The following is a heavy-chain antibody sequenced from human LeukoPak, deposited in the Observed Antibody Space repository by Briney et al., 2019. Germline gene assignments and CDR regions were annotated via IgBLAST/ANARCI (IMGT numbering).Heavy chain of an antibody. CDR2: IYSGGST. V-gene: IGHV3-53*01. D-gene: IGHD2-2*01. J-gene: IGHJ5*02. CDR1: GFTVSSNY. CDR3: ARGWGQYQLLGGYDP. Sequence: PGGSLRLSCAASGFTVSSNYMSWVRQAPGKGLEWVSVIYSGGSTYYADSVKGRFTISRDNSKNTLYLQMNSLRAEDTAVYYCARGWGQYQLLGGYDPWGQGTLVTVSS.